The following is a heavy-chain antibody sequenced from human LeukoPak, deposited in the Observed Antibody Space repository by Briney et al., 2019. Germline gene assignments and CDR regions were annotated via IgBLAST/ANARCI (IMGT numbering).Heavy chain of an antibody. J-gene: IGHJ3*01. Sequence: PSQTLSLTCAVSGGSISSGGYSWTWIRQPPGKGLEWIGSIFRSGTTYYNPSLKSRVTISVDRSKNHFSLNLSSVTAADTALYYCASLQFINRVFDVWGQGTMVTVSS. CDR2: IFRSGTT. CDR3: ASLQFINRVFDV. CDR1: GGSISSGGYS. V-gene: IGHV4-30-2*01. D-gene: IGHD3-10*01.